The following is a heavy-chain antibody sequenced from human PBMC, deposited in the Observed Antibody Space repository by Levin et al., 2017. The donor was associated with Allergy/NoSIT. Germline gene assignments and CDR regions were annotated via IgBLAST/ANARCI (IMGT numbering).Heavy chain of an antibody. CDR2: ITGGGSDT. V-gene: IGHV3-23*01. D-gene: IGHD6-19*01. CDR1: GFAFGDYA. CDR3: AKKQAGTSGFSFDV. J-gene: IGHJ3*01. Sequence: PGESLKISCAASGFAFGDYAMTWVRQAPGKGLEWVSDITGGGSDTWYGDSVKGRFTVSRDNSKDMLYLELNSLRVEETGINYCAKKQAGTSGFSFDVWGQGTTVTVSS.